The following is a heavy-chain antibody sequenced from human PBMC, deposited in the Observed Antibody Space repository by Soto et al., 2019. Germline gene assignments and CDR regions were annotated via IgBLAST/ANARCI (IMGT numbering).Heavy chain of an antibody. CDR2: ISYDGSNK. Sequence: SLILSWAASGFTFSSYGMHWVRQAPGKGLEWVAVISYDGSNKYYADSVKGRFTISRDNSKNTLYLQMNSLRAEDTAVYYCAKDLMVRNMEVLGYYHYCMEVCGQAISLTVS. J-gene: IGHJ6*02. V-gene: IGHV3-30*18. CDR1: GFTFSSYG. D-gene: IGHD2-8*01. CDR3: AKDLMVRNMEVLGYYHYCMEV.